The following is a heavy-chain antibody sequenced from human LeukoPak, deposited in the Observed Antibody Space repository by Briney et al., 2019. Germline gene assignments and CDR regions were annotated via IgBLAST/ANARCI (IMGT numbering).Heavy chain of an antibody. CDR3: AKSNYGDYGAPFDI. V-gene: IGHV3-23*01. D-gene: IGHD4-17*01. Sequence: GGSLRLSCAASGFTFSDYYMSWIRQAPGKGLEWVSAISGSGGSTYYADSVKGRFTISRDNSKNTLYLQMNSLRAEDTAVYYCAKSNYGDYGAPFDIWGQGTMVTVSS. CDR2: ISGSGGST. J-gene: IGHJ3*02. CDR1: GFTFSDYY.